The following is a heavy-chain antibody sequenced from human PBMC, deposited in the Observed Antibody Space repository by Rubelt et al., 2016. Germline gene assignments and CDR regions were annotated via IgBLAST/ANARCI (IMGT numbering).Heavy chain of an antibody. Sequence: QVQLVESGGGVVQPGRSLRLSCAASGFTFSSYAMHWVRQAPGKGLEWVAVISSDGSNKYYADSVKGRFTNSRDNAKNSLYLQRNSLRAEDTAVYYCAREVTAVAASEFDYWGQGTLVTVSS. J-gene: IGHJ4*02. CDR1: GFTFSSYA. CDR2: ISSDGSNK. CDR3: AREVTAVAASEFDY. D-gene: IGHD6-19*01. V-gene: IGHV3-30*04.